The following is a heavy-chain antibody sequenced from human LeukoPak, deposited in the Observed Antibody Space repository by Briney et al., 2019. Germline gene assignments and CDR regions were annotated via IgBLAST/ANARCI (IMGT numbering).Heavy chain of an antibody. J-gene: IGHJ5*02. CDR3: ARVPRPNYDFWSGYYSNWFDP. CDR1: GGTFSSYA. V-gene: IGHV1-69*01. D-gene: IGHD3-3*01. Sequence: GSSVKVSCKASGGTFSSYAISWVRQAPGQGLEWMGGIIPIFGTANYAQKFQGRVTITADESTSTAYMELSSLRSEDTAVYYCARVPRPNYDFWSGYYSNWFDPWGQGTLVTVSS. CDR2: IIPIFGTA.